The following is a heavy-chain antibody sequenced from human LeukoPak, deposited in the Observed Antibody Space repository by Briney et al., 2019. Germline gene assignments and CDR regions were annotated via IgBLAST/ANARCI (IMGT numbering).Heavy chain of an antibody. CDR1: GYTFTGYY. CDR3: ARGQGYYDSSGYYYGDY. D-gene: IGHD3-22*01. CDR2: INPNSGGT. J-gene: IGHJ4*02. V-gene: IGHV1-2*02. Sequence: ASVKVSCKASGYTFTGYYMHWVRQAPGQGLEWMGWINPNSGGTNYAQKFQGRVTMTRDTSISTAYMELSRLRSDDTAVYYCARGQGYYDSSGYYYGDYWGQGTLVTVSS.